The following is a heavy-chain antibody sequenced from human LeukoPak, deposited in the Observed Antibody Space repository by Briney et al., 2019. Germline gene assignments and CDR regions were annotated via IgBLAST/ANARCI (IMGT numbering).Heavy chain of an antibody. CDR1: GFTFSSYN. Sequence: GGSLRLSCAASGFTFSSYNMNWVRQAPGKGLEWVSSISSSSSYIYYADSVKGRFTISRENAKNSLYLQMNSLRAEDTAVYYCSGELLWGPDYWGQGTLVTVSS. CDR3: SGELLWGPDY. J-gene: IGHJ4*02. D-gene: IGHD3-10*01. CDR2: ISSSSSYI. V-gene: IGHV3-21*01.